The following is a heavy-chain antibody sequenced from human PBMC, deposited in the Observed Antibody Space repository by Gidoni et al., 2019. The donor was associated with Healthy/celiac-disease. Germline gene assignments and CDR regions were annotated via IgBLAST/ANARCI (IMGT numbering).Heavy chain of an antibody. V-gene: IGHV1-18*04. Sequence: QVQLVQSGAQVKKPGASVKVSCKESGYTFTSYGLSWVRQAPGQGREWMGWSRSYNGNTNYAQKLQGRVTMTTDTSTSTAYMELRSLRSADTAVYYCAREASYGYVCLDYWGQGTLVTGSS. CDR3: AREASYGYVCLDY. CDR2: SRSYNGNT. J-gene: IGHJ4*02. D-gene: IGHD5-18*01. CDR1: GYTFTSYG.